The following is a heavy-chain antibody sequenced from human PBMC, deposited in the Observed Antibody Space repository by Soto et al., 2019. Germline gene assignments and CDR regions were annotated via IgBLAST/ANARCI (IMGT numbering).Heavy chain of an antibody. CDR1: GGSINSGDYH. CDR3: ARDSRTPSGGMDV. V-gene: IGHV4-30-4*01. Sequence: QVQLQGSGPGLVKPSQTLSLTCTVSGGSINSGDYHWTWIRQFPGKGLEWIGGIYYSASTYYNPALVSRITISLDTSKNQFSLKLTSVTAADTAVYYCARDSRTPSGGMDVWGQGTTVTVSS. J-gene: IGHJ6*02. CDR2: IYYSAST.